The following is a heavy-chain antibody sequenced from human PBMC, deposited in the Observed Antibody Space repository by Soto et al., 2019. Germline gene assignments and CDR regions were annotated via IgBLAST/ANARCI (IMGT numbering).Heavy chain of an antibody. D-gene: IGHD2-15*01. CDR3: ARASGYLGDITR. CDR1: GGSISSGDYY. J-gene: IGHJ4*02. V-gene: IGHV4-30-4*01. CDR2: IYYSGST. Sequence: SETLSLTCTVSGGSISSGDYYWSWIRQPPGKGLEWIGYIYYSGSTYYNPSLKSRVTISVDTSKDQFSLKLSSVTAADTAVYYCARASGYLGDITRWGQGTLVTVSS.